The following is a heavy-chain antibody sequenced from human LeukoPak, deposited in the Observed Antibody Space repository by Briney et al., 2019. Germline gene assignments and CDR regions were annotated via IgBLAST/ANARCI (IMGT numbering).Heavy chain of an antibody. D-gene: IGHD3-10*01. CDR3: ARLPTMVGSGSYYYYYYGMDV. CDR1: GGSISSYY. J-gene: IGHJ6*02. CDR2: IYYSGST. Sequence: PSETLSLTCTVSGGSISSYYWSWIQQPPGKGLEWIGYIYYSGSTNYNPSLKSRVTISVDTSKNQFSLKLSSVTAADTAVYYCARLPTMVGSGSYYYYYYGMDVWGQGTTVTVSS. V-gene: IGHV4-59*08.